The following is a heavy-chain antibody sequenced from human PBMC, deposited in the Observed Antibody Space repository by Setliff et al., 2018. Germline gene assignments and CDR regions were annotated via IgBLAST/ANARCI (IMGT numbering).Heavy chain of an antibody. J-gene: IGHJ4*02. CDR1: GASISSYY. V-gene: IGHV4-59*04. CDR2: IYYSGST. Sequence: SETLSLTCTVSGASISSYYWSWIRQPPGEGLEWIGYIYYSGSTYYNPSLKSRVTISVDTSKTQFSLNLRFVTAADTAVYYCARFGGSASVARFSPPIWGPGSLVTVSS. D-gene: IGHD3-10*01. CDR3: ARFGGSASVARFSPPI.